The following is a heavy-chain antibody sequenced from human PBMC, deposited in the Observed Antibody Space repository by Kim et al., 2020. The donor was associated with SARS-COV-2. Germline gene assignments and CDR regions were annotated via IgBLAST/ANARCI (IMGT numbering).Heavy chain of an antibody. J-gene: IGHJ4*02. D-gene: IGHD2-2*01. V-gene: IGHV4-39*01. Sequence: LKRRVTISVDTSKNQFSLKLSSVTAADTAVYYCARGASKKVVPVATDFDYWGQGTLVTVSS. CDR3: ARGASKKVVPVATDFDY.